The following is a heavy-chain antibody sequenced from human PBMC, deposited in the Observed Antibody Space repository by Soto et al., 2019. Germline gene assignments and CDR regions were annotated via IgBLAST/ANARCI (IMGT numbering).Heavy chain of an antibody. CDR3: AKEKISTSCCNWFDP. V-gene: IGHV3-53*01. CDR1: GFSVSSSH. J-gene: IGHJ5*02. D-gene: IGHD2-2*01. Sequence: PGGSLRLSCAASGFSVSSSHMIWVRQAPGKGLEWVSVIYSGGTTYYAVSVKGRFTISRDKSKDTVYLQMDSLSTEDTAVYYCAKEKISTSCCNWFDPWGQGTLVTVSS. CDR2: IYSGGTT.